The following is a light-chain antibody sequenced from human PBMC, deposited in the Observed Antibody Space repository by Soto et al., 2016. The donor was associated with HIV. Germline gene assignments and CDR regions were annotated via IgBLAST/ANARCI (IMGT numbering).Light chain of an antibody. CDR2: VAS. Sequence: DIQMTQSPSSLSATAGDRVTITCRASQDITDSLVWYQQKPGKAPKLLIYVASSLQSGVPSRFSGSGSGTDFTLTISSLQPEDFATYYCQQANNFPWTFGQGTKVEIK. CDR3: QQANNFPWT. J-gene: IGKJ1*01. CDR1: QDITDS. V-gene: IGKV1-12*01.